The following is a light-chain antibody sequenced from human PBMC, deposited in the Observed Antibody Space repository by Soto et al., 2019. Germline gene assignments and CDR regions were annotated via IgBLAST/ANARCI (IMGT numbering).Light chain of an antibody. CDR2: EVS. J-gene: IGLJ1*01. Sequence: QSVLTQPASVSGSPGQSITISCTGTSSDVGSYNLVSWYQQHPGKAPKLMIYEVSKRPSGVSNRLSGSKSGNTASLSISGLQAEDEADYYCSSYTSSSTRVFGTGTKVTVL. CDR1: SSDVGSYNL. CDR3: SSYTSSSTRV. V-gene: IGLV2-14*02.